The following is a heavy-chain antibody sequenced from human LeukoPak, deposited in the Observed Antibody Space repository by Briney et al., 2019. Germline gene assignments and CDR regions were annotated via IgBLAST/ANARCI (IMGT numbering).Heavy chain of an antibody. CDR1: GSTFSGYY. CDR3: ARDNRWSFDY. D-gene: IGHD5-24*01. J-gene: IGHJ4*02. CDR2: INYNSGGT. V-gene: IGHV1-2*02. Sequence: AAVKVSCMTSGSTFSGYYMHWVRQAPGQGLEWLGWINYNSGGTNYAQNFQGRVTMTRDTYISAVYMELSGLTSDDTALYYCARDNRWSFDYWGQGTLVTVSS.